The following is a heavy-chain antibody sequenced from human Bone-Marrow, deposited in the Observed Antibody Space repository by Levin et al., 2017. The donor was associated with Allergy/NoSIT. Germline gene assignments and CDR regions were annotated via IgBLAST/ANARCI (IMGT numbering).Heavy chain of an antibody. V-gene: IGHV3-23*01. Sequence: LSLTCAASGFPFRSYAMSWVRQAPGKGLEWVSAISGSGGSTYYADSVKGRFTISRDNSKNTLYLQMNSLRAEDTAVYYCAKAWLGTGEDYFDYWGQGTLVTVSS. CDR2: ISGSGGST. CDR1: GFPFRSYA. J-gene: IGHJ4*02. D-gene: IGHD7-27*01. CDR3: AKAWLGTGEDYFDY.